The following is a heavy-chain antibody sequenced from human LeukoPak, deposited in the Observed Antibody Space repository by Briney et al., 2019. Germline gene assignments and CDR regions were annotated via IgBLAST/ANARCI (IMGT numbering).Heavy chain of an antibody. CDR1: GGSFRGYY. CDR2: INHSGST. Sequence: SETLSLTCAVYGGSFRGYYWSWIRQPPGKGLEWIGEINHSGSTTNNPSLKSRVTISVDTSKNQFSLKVTSVTAADTAVYYCASSGWYRGYWGQGTLVTVSS. J-gene: IGHJ4*02. CDR3: ASSGWYRGY. V-gene: IGHV4-34*01. D-gene: IGHD6-19*01.